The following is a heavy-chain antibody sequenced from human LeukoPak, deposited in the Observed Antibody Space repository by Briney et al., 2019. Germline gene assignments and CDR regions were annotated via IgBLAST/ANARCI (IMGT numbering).Heavy chain of an antibody. CDR3: ARAGLYCSGGSCYHFDY. Sequence: GSLRLSCAASGFAFSSYWMSWVRQAPGKGLEWVANIKRDGSDTYYADSVKGRFTISRDNSKNTLYLQMNSLRAEDTAVYYCARAGLYCSGGSCYHFDYWGQGTLVTVSS. V-gene: IGHV3-7*03. CDR1: GFAFSSYW. CDR2: IKRDGSDT. D-gene: IGHD2-15*01. J-gene: IGHJ4*02.